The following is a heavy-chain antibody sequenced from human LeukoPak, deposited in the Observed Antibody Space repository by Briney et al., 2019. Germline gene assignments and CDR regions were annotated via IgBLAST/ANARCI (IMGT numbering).Heavy chain of an antibody. CDR1: GGSISSGGYY. CDR3: ARDSPGLYGTDV. CDR2: IYYSGST. V-gene: IGHV4-31*03. Sequence: SQTLSLTCTVSGGSISSGGYYWSWIRQHPGKGLEWIGYIYYSGSTYYNPSLKSRVTISVDTSKNQFSLKLSSVTAADTAVYYCARDSPGLYGTDVWGQGTTVTVSS. D-gene: IGHD3-16*01. J-gene: IGHJ6*02.